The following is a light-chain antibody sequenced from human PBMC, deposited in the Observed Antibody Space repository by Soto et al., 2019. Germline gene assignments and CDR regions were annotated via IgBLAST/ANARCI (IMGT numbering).Light chain of an antibody. Sequence: ESVLTQSPGTLSLSPGERATLSCRASQSVTNRYFAWYQQRPGQAPRLLIYGISNRATGIPDRFSGSGSGTDFTLTISRLEPEDFVVYYCQQYSSLPHTFGQGTKWEVK. CDR1: QSVTNRY. J-gene: IGKJ2*01. CDR3: QQYSSLPHT. CDR2: GIS. V-gene: IGKV3-20*01.